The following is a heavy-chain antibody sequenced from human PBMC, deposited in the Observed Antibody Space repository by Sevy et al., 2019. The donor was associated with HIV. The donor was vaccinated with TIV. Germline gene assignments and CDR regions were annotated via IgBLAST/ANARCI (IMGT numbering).Heavy chain of an antibody. CDR1: GYTFTGYY. CDR3: ARVVAARPAYYFDY. CDR2: INPNSGGI. V-gene: IGHV1-2*02. D-gene: IGHD6-6*01. J-gene: IGHJ4*02. Sequence: ASVKVSCKASGYTFTGYYMHWVRQAPGQGLEWMGWINPNSGGINYAQKFQGRVTMTRDTSISTAYMELSRLRSDDTAVYYCARVVAARPAYYFDYWGQGTLVTVSS.